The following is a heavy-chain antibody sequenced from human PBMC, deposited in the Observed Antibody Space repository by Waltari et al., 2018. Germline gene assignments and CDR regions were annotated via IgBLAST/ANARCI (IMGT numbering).Heavy chain of an antibody. CDR1: GGTFSNYA. CDR2: FIPFFDTT. D-gene: IGHD3-3*01. J-gene: IGHJ3*02. V-gene: IGHV1-69*05. CDR3: AKAPHHYDFWSGLPVNAFDI. Sequence: QLQLVQSGAEVEKPGSSVKVSCKASGGTFSNYAVSWLRQAPAQALGWMGGFIPFFDTTNYAQKFQGRVTITTDESATTAYMELSSLRSEDTAVYYCAKAPHHYDFWSGLPVNAFDIWGQGTMVTVSS.